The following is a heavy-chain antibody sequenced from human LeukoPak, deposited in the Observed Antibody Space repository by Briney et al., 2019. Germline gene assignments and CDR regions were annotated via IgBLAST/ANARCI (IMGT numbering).Heavy chain of an antibody. Sequence: GASVTVSCKASGGTFSIYAISWVRQAPGQGLEWMGGIIPIFGTANYAQKFQGRVTITADESTSTAYMELSSLRSEDTAVYYCARGAYYDSSGYPYYFDYWGQGTLVTVSS. CDR3: ARGAYYDSSGYPYYFDY. D-gene: IGHD3-22*01. V-gene: IGHV1-69*13. CDR2: IIPIFGTA. J-gene: IGHJ4*02. CDR1: GGTFSIYA.